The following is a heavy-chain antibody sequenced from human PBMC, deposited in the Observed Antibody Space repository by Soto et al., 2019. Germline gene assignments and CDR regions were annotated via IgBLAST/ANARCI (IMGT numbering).Heavy chain of an antibody. V-gene: IGHV4-59*08. J-gene: IGHJ4*02. Sequence: ETLSLTCTVSGGSISSYYWSWIRQPPGKGLEWIGYIYYSGSTYYNPSLKSRVTISVDTSKNQFSLKLSSVTAADTAVYYCARAQGSVFFVSWGQGTLVTVSS. CDR1: GGSISSYY. CDR3: ARAQGSVFFVS. CDR2: IYYSGST. D-gene: IGHD3-10*01.